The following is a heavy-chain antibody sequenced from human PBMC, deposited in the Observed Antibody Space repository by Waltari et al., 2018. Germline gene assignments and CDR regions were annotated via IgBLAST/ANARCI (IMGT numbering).Heavy chain of an antibody. CDR2: IKSKANGGTI. Sequence: EVQLVESGGGLVKPGGSLRLSCAASGFTFSNAWMRWVRQAPGKGLELLGRIKSKANGGTIDYAASVKGRFTVSRDDSKNMFYLQMNSLRTEDSAMYYCATGRVFDIWGQGTLVTVSS. V-gene: IGHV3-15*01. J-gene: IGHJ4*02. CDR3: ATGRVFDI. CDR1: GFTFSNAW.